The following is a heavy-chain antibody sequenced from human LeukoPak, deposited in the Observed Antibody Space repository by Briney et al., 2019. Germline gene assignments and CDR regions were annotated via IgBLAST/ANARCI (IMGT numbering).Heavy chain of an antibody. D-gene: IGHD5-18*01. Sequence: PGGSLRLSCAASGFAFSSYSFNWVRQAPGKGLEWVSYISGSSITIYYADSVKGRFTISRDNAKKSVCLQMDSLRDEDTAVYYCARDRYSYGYFDYWGQGTLVTVSS. CDR3: ARDRYSYGYFDY. J-gene: IGHJ4*02. V-gene: IGHV3-48*02. CDR1: GFAFSSYS. CDR2: ISGSSITI.